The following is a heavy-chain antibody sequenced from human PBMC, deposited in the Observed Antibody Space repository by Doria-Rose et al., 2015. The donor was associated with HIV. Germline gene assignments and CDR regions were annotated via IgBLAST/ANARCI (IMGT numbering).Heavy chain of an antibody. J-gene: IGHJ4*02. CDR2: INHTGST. CDR3: ARSTNDCGDQLDY. V-gene: IGHV4-34*02. Sequence: QVQLQQWGAGLLKPSETLSLTCAVYGGSFNGYYWSWIRQPPGKGLEWIGEINHTGSTNYNPSLKSRVTITVDTSKNQFSLKLSSVTAADTAVYYCARSTNDCGDQLDYWGQGTLVTVSS. CDR1: GGSFNGYY. D-gene: IGHD4-17*01.